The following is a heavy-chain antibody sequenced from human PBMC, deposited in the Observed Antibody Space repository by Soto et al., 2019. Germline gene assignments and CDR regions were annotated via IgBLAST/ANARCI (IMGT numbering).Heavy chain of an antibody. CDR2: IDSGSNFI. Sequence: EVLLVESGGGLVKPGGSLRLSCAASGFTFHTYSMNWVRQAPGKGLEWVSSIDSGSNFIHYADSVKGRFTISRDNANNSLYLQMNSLIAEDSAVYYCASAGGTYWGQGALVTVSS. CDR3: ASAGGTY. J-gene: IGHJ4*02. CDR1: GFTFHTYS. D-gene: IGHD2-8*02. V-gene: IGHV3-21*01.